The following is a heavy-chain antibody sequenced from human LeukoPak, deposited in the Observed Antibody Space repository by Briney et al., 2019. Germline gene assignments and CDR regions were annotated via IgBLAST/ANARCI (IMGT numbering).Heavy chain of an antibody. J-gene: IGHJ4*02. CDR1: GYTFTGYY. CDR3: ARDVEYSSSPEDY. V-gene: IGHV1-2*02. Sequence: AASVKVSCKASGYTFTGYYMHWVRQAPGQGLEWVGWINPNSGGTNYAQKFQGRVTMTRDTSISTAYMELSRLRSDDTAVYYCARDVEYSSSPEDYWGQGTLVTVSS. CDR2: INPNSGGT. D-gene: IGHD6-6*01.